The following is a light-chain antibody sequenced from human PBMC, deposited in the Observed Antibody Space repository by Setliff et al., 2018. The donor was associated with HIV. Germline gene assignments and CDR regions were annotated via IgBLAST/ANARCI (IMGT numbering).Light chain of an antibody. J-gene: IGLJ2*01. CDR2: EVI. Sequence: QSALTQPASVSGSPGQSITISCTGTSSDVGSYNLLSWYQQHPGKAPKLMVYEVIKRPSGVSNRFSGSKSGNTASLTISALQAEDDADYYCCSYAGNTSLIFGGGTKVTVL. V-gene: IGLV2-23*02. CDR3: CSYAGNTSLI. CDR1: SSDVGSYNL.